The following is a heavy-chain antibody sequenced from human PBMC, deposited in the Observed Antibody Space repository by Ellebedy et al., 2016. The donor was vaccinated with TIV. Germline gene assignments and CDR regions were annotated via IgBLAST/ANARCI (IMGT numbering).Heavy chain of an antibody. J-gene: IGHJ4*02. CDR1: GFTFSSYS. Sequence: GESLKISCAASGFTFSSYSMNWVRQAPGKGLEWVSSISSSSSYIYYADSVKGRFTISRDNAKNSLYLQMNSLRAENTAVYYCARLGVIAAAGASDYWGQGTLVIVSS. V-gene: IGHV3-21*01. CDR2: ISSSSSYI. CDR3: ARLGVIAAAGASDY. D-gene: IGHD6-13*01.